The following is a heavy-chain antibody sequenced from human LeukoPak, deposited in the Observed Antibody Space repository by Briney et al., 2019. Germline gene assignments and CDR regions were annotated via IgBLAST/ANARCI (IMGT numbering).Heavy chain of an antibody. Sequence: ASVKVSCKASGYTFTSYGISWVRQAPGQGLEWMGWISAYNGNTNYAQKLQGRVTMTEDTSTDTAYMELSSLRSEDTAVYYCARSDITIFGSNWFDPWGQGTLVTVSS. V-gene: IGHV1-18*01. J-gene: IGHJ5*02. D-gene: IGHD3-3*01. CDR3: ARSDITIFGSNWFDP. CDR2: ISAYNGNT. CDR1: GYTFTSYG.